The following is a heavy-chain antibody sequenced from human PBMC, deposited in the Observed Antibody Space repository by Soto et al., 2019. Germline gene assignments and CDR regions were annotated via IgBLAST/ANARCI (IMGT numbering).Heavy chain of an antibody. CDR2: IIPMFDTA. D-gene: IGHD3-10*01. V-gene: IGHV1-69*12. Sequence: QVQLVQSGAEVKKPGSSVKVSCRASGGTFSSYAISWVRQAPGQGLEWMGGIIPMFDTAYYAQNFQGRVTFTADESTSTAYMEVSSLRSEDTAVYYCARDKETQGELLTPLDYWGQGTRVTVSS. J-gene: IGHJ4*02. CDR3: ARDKETQGELLTPLDY. CDR1: GGTFSSYA.